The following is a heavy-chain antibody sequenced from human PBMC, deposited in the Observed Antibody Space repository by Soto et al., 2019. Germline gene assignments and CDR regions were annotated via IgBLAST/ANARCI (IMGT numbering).Heavy chain of an antibody. D-gene: IGHD5-12*01. Sequence: SATLSLTCSVSVASIAGGSYYWSWVRQPPGKGLEWIGYIPSRGRPFYNPSLTSRGTISADSSKNQLSLQLTSVTAADTAVYYCDRDQYSGYDGVLWGQGNLVTV. V-gene: IGHV4-30-4*01. CDR1: VASIAGGSYY. CDR3: DRDQYSGYDGVL. CDR2: IPSRGRP. J-gene: IGHJ4*02.